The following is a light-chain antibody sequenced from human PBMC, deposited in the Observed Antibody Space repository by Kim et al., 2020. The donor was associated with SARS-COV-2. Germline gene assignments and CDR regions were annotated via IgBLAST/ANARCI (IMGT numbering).Light chain of an antibody. CDR3: PQYYSNPTT. CDR1: QSVFDSSNNLKY. CDR2: WAS. V-gene: IGKV4-1*01. J-gene: IGKJ1*01. Sequence: ATVYCRSSQSVFDSSNNLKYLAWYQHKTGQPPKLLIYWASPRESGVPDRFSGSGSGKDFTLPISSLQAADVSVYYCPQYYSNPTTFGQGTKVDIK.